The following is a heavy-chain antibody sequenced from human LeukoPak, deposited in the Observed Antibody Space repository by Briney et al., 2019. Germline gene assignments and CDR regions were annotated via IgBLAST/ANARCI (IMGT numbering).Heavy chain of an antibody. V-gene: IGHV3-30*04. D-gene: IGHD6-19*01. CDR1: GFTFSSYA. Sequence: GRSLRLSCAASGFTFSSYAMHWVRQAPGKGMEWVAVISYDGSNKYYADSVKGRFTISRDNSKNTLYQQMNSLRAEDTAVYYCARDDSQWLVNSFDYWGQGTLVTVSS. CDR2: ISYDGSNK. J-gene: IGHJ4*02. CDR3: ARDDSQWLVNSFDY.